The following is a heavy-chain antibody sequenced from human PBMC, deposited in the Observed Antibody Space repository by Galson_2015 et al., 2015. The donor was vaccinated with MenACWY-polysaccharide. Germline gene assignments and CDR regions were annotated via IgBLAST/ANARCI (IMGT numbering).Heavy chain of an antibody. CDR2: IRGRSHSYTT. Sequence: SLRLSCAASGFIFSDYYIDWVRQAPGKGLEWIGRIRGRSHSYTTEYAASVKGRFTFSRDDSKNSVYLQMNNLEAEDTAVYYCAKSSQWGAAAVGSFDHWGQGTLVTVSS. CDR1: GFIFSDYY. D-gene: IGHD6-13*01. J-gene: IGHJ4*02. CDR3: AKSSQWGAAAVGSFDH. V-gene: IGHV3-72*01.